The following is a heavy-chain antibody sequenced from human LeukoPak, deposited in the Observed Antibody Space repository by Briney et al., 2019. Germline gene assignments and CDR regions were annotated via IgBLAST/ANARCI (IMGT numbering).Heavy chain of an antibody. D-gene: IGHD5-12*01. Sequence: SETLSLTCAVDGGSFSSYYWGWIRQPPGKGLEWIGSIYYSGSTYYNPSLKSRVTISVDTSKNQFSLKLSSVTAADTAVYYCARQSGYEDFDYWGQGTLVTVSS. CDR1: GGSFSSYY. CDR3: ARQSGYEDFDY. V-gene: IGHV4-34*01. J-gene: IGHJ4*02. CDR2: IYYSGST.